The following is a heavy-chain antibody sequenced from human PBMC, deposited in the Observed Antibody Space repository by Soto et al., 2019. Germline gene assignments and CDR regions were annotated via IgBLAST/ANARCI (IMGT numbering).Heavy chain of an antibody. D-gene: IGHD6-6*01. CDR3: ARDRIAARRIHYYYSGMDV. CDR1: GGTFSSYA. Sequence: ASVKVSCKASGGTFSSYAISWVRQAPGQGLEWMGGIIPIFGTANYAQKFQGRVTITADESTSTAYMELSSLRSEDTAVYYCARDRIAARRIHYYYSGMDVWGQGTTVTVYS. CDR2: IIPIFGTA. V-gene: IGHV1-69*13. J-gene: IGHJ6*02.